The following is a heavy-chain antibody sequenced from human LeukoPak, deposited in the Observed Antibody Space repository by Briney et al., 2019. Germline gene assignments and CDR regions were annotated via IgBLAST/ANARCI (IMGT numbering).Heavy chain of an antibody. J-gene: IGHJ3*02. D-gene: IGHD3-10*01. CDR1: GGTFSSYA. Sequence: SVKVSCKASGGTFSSYAISWVRQAPGQGLEWMGGIIPIFGTANYAQKFQGRVTITADKSTSTAYMELSSLRSEDTAVYYCARRYYYGSGSYYRRDAFDIWGQGTMVTVSS. CDR3: ARRYYYGSGSYYRRDAFDI. V-gene: IGHV1-69*06. CDR2: IIPIFGTA.